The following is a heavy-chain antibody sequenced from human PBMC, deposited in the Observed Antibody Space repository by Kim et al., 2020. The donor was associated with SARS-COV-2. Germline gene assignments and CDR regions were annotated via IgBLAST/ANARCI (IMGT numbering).Heavy chain of an antibody. J-gene: IGHJ4*02. Sequence: QKFQGRVTITADESTSTAYMELSSLRSEDTAVYYCASLYCSGGSCSEFDYWGQGTLVTVSS. V-gene: IGHV1-69*01. CDR3: ASLYCSGGSCSEFDY. D-gene: IGHD2-15*01.